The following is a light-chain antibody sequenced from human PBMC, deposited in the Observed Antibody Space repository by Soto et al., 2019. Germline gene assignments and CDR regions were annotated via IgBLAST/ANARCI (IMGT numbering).Light chain of an antibody. J-gene: IGKJ2*01. CDR2: KVS. V-gene: IGKV2-30*01. CDR3: MQGTHWPYT. Sequence: DVVMTQSPLSLPVALGQPASISCRSSQSLVYSGGNTYLNWFQQRPGQSPRRLIYKVSNRDSGVPDRFSGSRAGTDFTRKISRVEAEDVGVYYCMQGTHWPYTFGQGTKLEI. CDR1: QSLVYSGGNTY.